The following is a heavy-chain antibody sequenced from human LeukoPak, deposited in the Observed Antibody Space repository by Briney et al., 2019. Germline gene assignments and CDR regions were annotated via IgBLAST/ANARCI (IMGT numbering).Heavy chain of an antibody. J-gene: IGHJ1*01. CDR2: ITWDGGST. V-gene: IGHV3-43*02. CDR3: AEEREKYYHH. Sequence: PGGSLRLSCAASGFTFSNHEMTWVRQAPGKGLEWVALITWDGGSTFYADSVKGRFTISRDNTENSLYLQMNSLRTADTALYYCAEEREKYYHHWGQGTLVVVSS. CDR1: GFTFSNHE.